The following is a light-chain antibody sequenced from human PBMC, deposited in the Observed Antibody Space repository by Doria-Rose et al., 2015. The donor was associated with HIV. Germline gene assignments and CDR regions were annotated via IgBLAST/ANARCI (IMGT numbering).Light chain of an antibody. Sequence: MAQSPSSLSASVGDRVTISCQASHDIKKYLNWYQQKPGKVPKRLIYDASNLETGVPSRFSGSGSGTDFTFTISSLQPEDIATYYCQRYDNIPSLTFGGGTKVEIK. CDR1: HDIKKY. J-gene: IGKJ4*01. CDR2: DAS. V-gene: IGKV1-33*01. CDR3: QRYDNIPSLT.